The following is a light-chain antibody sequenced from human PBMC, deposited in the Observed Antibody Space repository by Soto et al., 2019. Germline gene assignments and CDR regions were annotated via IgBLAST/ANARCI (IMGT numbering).Light chain of an antibody. CDR3: QHYGGSPT. CDR1: QRVSSSY. CDR2: GAS. J-gene: IGKJ1*01. V-gene: IGKV3-20*01. Sequence: EIVLTQSPGTLSLSPGERATLSCRASQRVSSSYLAWYQQKPGQAPRLLIYGASSRATGIADRFSGSGSGTGFTLTISRMEPEDFAVYYCQHYGGSPTFGPGTQVQLK.